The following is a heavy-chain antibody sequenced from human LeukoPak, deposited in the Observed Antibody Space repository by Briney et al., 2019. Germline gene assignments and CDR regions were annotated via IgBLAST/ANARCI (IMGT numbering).Heavy chain of an antibody. V-gene: IGHV3-74*01. CDR3: ARDRAEPGDPIDY. J-gene: IGHJ4*02. CDR1: GFTLSSYW. D-gene: IGHD3-10*01. Sequence: PGGSLRLSCAASGFTLSSYWMHWVRQAPGKGLVWVSRINSDGSSTSYADSVKGRFTISRDNAKNTLYLQMNSLRAEDTAVYYCARDRAEPGDPIDYWGQGTLVTVSS. CDR2: INSDGSST.